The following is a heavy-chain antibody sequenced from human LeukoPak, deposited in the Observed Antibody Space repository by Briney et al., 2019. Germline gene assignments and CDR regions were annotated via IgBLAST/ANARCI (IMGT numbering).Heavy chain of an antibody. Sequence: GESLKISCKGSRYSFTSYWIGWVRQMPGKGLEWMGIIYPGDSDTRYSPSFQGQVTISADKSISTAYLQWSSLKASDTAMYYCARLSLGDYGDYAYNYWGQGTLVTVSS. CDR2: IYPGDSDT. J-gene: IGHJ4*02. D-gene: IGHD4-17*01. V-gene: IGHV5-51*01. CDR1: RYSFTSYW. CDR3: ARLSLGDYGDYAYNY.